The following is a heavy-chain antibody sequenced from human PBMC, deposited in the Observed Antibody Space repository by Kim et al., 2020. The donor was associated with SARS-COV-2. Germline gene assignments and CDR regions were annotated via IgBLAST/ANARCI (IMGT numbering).Heavy chain of an antibody. CDR3: ARGPPYYDILTGWFDY. J-gene: IGHJ5*01. V-gene: IGHV4-59*01. D-gene: IGHD3-9*01. Sequence: SETLSLTCTVSGGSISSYYWSWIRQPPGKGLEWIGYIYYSGSTNYNPSLKSRVTISVDTSKNQFSLKLSSVTAADTAVYYCARGPPYYDILTGWFDYWGQGTLVTVSS. CDR1: GGSISSYY. CDR2: IYYSGST.